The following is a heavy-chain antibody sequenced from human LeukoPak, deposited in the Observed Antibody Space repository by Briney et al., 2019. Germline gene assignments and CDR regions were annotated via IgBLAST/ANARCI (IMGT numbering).Heavy chain of an antibody. Sequence: ASVKVSCKASGYIFTAHYIHWVRQAPGQGLEWMGWINPDNGVTNYAQKFQGRVTMTRDTSITTAYMELSSLRSGDTAVYYCVRIYYGPDYWGQGTLVTVSS. V-gene: IGHV1-2*02. CDR2: INPDNGVT. D-gene: IGHD4-17*01. CDR1: GYIFTAHY. CDR3: VRIYYGPDY. J-gene: IGHJ4*02.